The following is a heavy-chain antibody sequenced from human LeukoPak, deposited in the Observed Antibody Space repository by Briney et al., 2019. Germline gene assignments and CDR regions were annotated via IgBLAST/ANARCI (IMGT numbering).Heavy chain of an antibody. J-gene: IGHJ6*02. CDR1: GGSISSYY. CDR3: ARDLPHYYYDSSGYRNYYYGMDV. V-gene: IGHV4-59*01. D-gene: IGHD3-22*01. Sequence: SETLSLTCTVSGGSISSYYWSWIRQPPGKGLEWIGYIYYSGSTYYNPSLKSRVTISVDTSKNQFSLKLSSVTAADTAVYYCARDLPHYYYDSSGYRNYYYGMDVWGQGTTVTVSS. CDR2: IYYSGST.